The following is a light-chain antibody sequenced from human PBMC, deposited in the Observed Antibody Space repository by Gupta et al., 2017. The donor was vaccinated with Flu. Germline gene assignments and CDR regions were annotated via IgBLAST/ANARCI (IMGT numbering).Light chain of an antibody. CDR1: QSISSY. Sequence: DIQMTQSPSSLSASVGDRVTITCRASQSISSYLNWYQQKPGKAPKLLIYAASSLQSGVPSRCSGSGSGTDFTLTISSRQPEDFATYYCQQSYSTPLWTFGQGTKVEIK. CDR2: AAS. CDR3: QQSYSTPLWT. V-gene: IGKV1-39*01. J-gene: IGKJ1*01.